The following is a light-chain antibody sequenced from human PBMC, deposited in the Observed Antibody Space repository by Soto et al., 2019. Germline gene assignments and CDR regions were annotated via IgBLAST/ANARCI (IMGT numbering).Light chain of an antibody. V-gene: IGKV2-40*01. Sequence: DIVMTQTPLSLPVTPGEPASISCRSSQSLLDSDGGNTYLDWYLQKPGQSPQLLIYTVSYRASGVPDRFSGSGSGTDFTLKISRVEAEDVGVYYCMQRIEFPLTFGGGTKVDIK. CDR2: TVS. CDR1: QSLLDSDGGNTY. J-gene: IGKJ4*01. CDR3: MQRIEFPLT.